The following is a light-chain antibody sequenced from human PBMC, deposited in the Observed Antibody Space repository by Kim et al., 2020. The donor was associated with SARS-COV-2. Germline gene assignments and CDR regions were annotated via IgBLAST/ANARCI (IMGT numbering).Light chain of an antibody. V-gene: IGKV3-15*01. J-gene: IGKJ2*01. Sequence: EVVMTQSPATLSVSPGERATLSCRASQSVSSNLAWYQQKPGQAPRLLIYTTSTRATGIPARFSGSGSGTEFTLTISSLQSEDFVVYYCQQYNNWPYTFGQGTNLEI. CDR2: TTS. CDR3: QQYNNWPYT. CDR1: QSVSSN.